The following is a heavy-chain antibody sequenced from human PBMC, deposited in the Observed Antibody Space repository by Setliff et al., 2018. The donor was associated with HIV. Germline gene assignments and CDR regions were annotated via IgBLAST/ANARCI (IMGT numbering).Heavy chain of an antibody. CDR2: ISYDGSKK. V-gene: IGHV3-30*04. J-gene: IGHJ3*02. Sequence: PGGSLRLSCAASGFTFSRYGMHWVRQAPGKGLEWVAFISYDGSKKYYADSVKGRFTISRDNSKNTLFLQMNSLTEDDTAVYYCARPIMGQDAFDIWGQGTMVTVSS. CDR3: ARPIMGQDAFDI. CDR1: GFTFSRYG. D-gene: IGHD2-8*01.